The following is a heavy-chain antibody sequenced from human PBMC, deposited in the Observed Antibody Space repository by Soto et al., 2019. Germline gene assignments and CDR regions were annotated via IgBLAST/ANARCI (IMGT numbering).Heavy chain of an antibody. CDR3: ARKPTLAVAGPLYYYYGMDV. D-gene: IGHD6-19*01. CDR1: GGSFSGYY. V-gene: IGHV4-34*01. CDR2: INHSGST. Sequence: SETLSLTCAVYGGSFSGYYWSWIRQPPGKGLEWIGEINHSGSTNYNPSLKSRVTISVDTSKNQFSLKLSSVTAADTAVYYCARKPTLAVAGPLYYYYGMDVWGQGTTVTVSS. J-gene: IGHJ6*02.